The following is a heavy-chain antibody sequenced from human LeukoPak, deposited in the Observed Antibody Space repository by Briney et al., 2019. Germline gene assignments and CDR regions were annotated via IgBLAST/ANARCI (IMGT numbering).Heavy chain of an antibody. V-gene: IGHV3-21*01. CDR3: AEVARSGY. CDR1: GFTFSNYN. J-gene: IGHJ4*02. CDR2: ISSSSTYM. Sequence: PGGSLRLSCAASGFTFSNYNMNWVRQAPGKGLEWVSSISSSSTYMYYADSVKGRFTISRDNAKNSLYLQMNSLRAEDTAVYYCAEVARSGYWGLGTLVTVSS. D-gene: IGHD5-12*01.